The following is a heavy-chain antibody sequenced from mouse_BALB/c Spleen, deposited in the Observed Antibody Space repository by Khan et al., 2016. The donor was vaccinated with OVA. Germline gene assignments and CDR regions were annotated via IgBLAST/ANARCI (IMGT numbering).Heavy chain of an antibody. J-gene: IGHJ3*01. V-gene: IGHV1-31*01. CDR2: IDPFSGDT. Sequence: VRLQQSGPELMKPGASVKISCKASGYSFTSYYIHWVMESPGKSLEWIGYIDPFSGDTTYNQKFKGKATLTVDKSSSTAYILLSNLTSEDSAVYYCTRHGYVAWFTYWGQGTLVTVSA. CDR3: TRHGYVAWFTY. CDR1: GYSFTSYY. D-gene: IGHD2-2*01.